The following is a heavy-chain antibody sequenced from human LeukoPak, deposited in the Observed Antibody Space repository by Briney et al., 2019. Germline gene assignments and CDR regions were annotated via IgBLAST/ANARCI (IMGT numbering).Heavy chain of an antibody. CDR1: GGSISSSYW. Sequence: TSETLSLTCAVSGGSISSSYWRSWVRQPPGKRQESSGEIYNSGSTNYKPSLKRRVIISVEKSKHHFSLQLTSVTAADAGAYYCASHYYDSSGYLRRDYWGQETPVTVPA. D-gene: IGHD3-22*01. CDR2: IYNSGST. J-gene: IGHJ4*02. V-gene: IGHV4-4*02. CDR3: ASHYYDSSGYLRRDY.